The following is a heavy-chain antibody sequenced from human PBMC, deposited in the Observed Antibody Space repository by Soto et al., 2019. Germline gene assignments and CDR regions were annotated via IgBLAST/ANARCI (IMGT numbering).Heavy chain of an antibody. CDR1: GFTLNSFF. V-gene: IGHV3-74*01. CDR2: INNDGSST. D-gene: IGHD3-22*01. J-gene: IGHJ4*02. CDR3: VREQDSRGYSVFNH. Sequence: EVQLVESGGGSVQPGGSPRLSCAASGFTLNSFFMHWVRQAPGKGLMWVSRINNDGSSTTYADSVKGRFTISRDNAKNTLYVQMNSLRADATAVYFCVREQDSRGYSVFNHWGQGAQVTVSS.